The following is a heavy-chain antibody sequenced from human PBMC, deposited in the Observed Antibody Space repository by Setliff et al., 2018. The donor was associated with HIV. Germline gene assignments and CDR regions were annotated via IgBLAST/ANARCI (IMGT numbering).Heavy chain of an antibody. CDR3: ARGPHSSRGQNYQYMDV. Sequence: GSLRLSCAASGFAFSSYAMHWVRQAPGKGLEWVAVIWFDGSNKHYANSVKGRFTISRDNSKNTLYLQMNSLRAEDTAVYYCARGPHSSRGQNYQYMDVWGKGTTVTV. J-gene: IGHJ6*03. D-gene: IGHD3-10*01. V-gene: IGHV3-33*01. CDR2: IWFDGSNK. CDR1: GFAFSSYA.